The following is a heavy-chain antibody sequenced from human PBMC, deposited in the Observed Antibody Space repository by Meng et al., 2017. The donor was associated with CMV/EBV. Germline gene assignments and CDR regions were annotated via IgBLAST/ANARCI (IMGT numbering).Heavy chain of an antibody. CDR3: ARGPPFFDGYNYNFDY. Sequence: ASVKVSCKASGYTFTSYGISWVRQAPGQGLEWMGWISAYNGNTNYAQKLQGRVTMTTDTSTSTAYMELRSLRSDDTAVYYCARGPPFFDGYNYNFDYWGQGTLVTSPQ. CDR1: GYTFTSYG. V-gene: IGHV1-18*01. CDR2: ISAYNGNT. D-gene: IGHD5-24*01. J-gene: IGHJ4*02.